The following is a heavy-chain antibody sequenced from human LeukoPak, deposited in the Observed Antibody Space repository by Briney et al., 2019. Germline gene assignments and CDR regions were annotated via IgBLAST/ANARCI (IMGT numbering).Heavy chain of an antibody. D-gene: IGHD5-18*01. CDR3: ARDRRAGIQLWTPLGY. Sequence: GGSLRLSCAASGFTFSSYAMHWVRQAPGKGLEWVAVISYDGSNKYYADSVKGRFTISRDNSKNTLYLQMNSLRAEDTAVYYCARDRRAGIQLWTPLGYWGQGTLVTVSS. J-gene: IGHJ4*02. CDR2: ISYDGSNK. V-gene: IGHV3-30-3*01. CDR1: GFTFSSYA.